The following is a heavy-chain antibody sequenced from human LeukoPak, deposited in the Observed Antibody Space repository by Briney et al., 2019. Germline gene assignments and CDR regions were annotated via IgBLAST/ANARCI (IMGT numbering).Heavy chain of an antibody. D-gene: IGHD2-21*01. V-gene: IGHV1-24*01. J-gene: IGHJ3*02. CDR1: GYTLAELL. Sequence: ASVKVSCKVSGYTLAELLMHWVRQAPGKGLEWMGGFDPEDGEPEDGESIDAQKFQGRVTMTEDTSTNTAYMELIRLTSEDTAVYYCARGIRAGAFDIWGEGTMVTVSS. CDR2: FDPEDGEPEDGES. CDR3: ARGIRAGAFDI.